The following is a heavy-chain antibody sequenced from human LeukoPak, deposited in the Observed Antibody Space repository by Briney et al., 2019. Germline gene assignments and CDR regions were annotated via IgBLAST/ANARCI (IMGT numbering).Heavy chain of an antibody. CDR1: GGSISSYY. V-gene: IGHV4-59*12. CDR3: ASRGELEPFDY. CDR2: IYYSGST. Sequence: SETLSLTCTVSGGSISSYYWSWIRQPPGKGLEWIGYIYYSGSTNYNPSLKSRVTISVDTSKNQFSLKLSSVTAADTAVYYCASRGELEPFDYWGQGTLVTVSS. J-gene: IGHJ4*02. D-gene: IGHD1-1*01.